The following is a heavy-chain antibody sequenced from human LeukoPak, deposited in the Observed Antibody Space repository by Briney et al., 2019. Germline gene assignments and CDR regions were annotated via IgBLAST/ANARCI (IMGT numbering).Heavy chain of an antibody. CDR1: GYTFTGYY. CDR2: INPNSGGT. CDR3: ARAVGYGSGTYRQYYFHY. D-gene: IGHD3-10*01. Sequence: ASVTVSCKASGYTFTGYYMHWVRQAAGQGLEWMGWINPNSGGTNYAQNFQGRVTMSRDTSISTAYMELSRMRSDDTAVYYCARAVGYGSGTYRQYYFHYWGQGTLVTVSS. J-gene: IGHJ4*02. V-gene: IGHV1-2*02.